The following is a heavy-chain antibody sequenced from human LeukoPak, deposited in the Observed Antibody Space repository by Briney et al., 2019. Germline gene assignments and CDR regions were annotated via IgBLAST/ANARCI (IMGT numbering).Heavy chain of an antibody. V-gene: IGHV1-2*07. CDR1: GYTFTGYY. CDR3: AREKHYDYVWGSYGWYFDY. Sequence: ASVKVSCKASGYTFTGYYMHWVRQAPGQGLEWMGCINPNSGGTNYAHKFQGRVTMTRDTSISTAYMELSRLRSDDTAVYYFAREKHYDYVWGSYGWYFDYWGQGTLVTVSS. J-gene: IGHJ4*02. CDR2: INPNSGGT. D-gene: IGHD3-16*01.